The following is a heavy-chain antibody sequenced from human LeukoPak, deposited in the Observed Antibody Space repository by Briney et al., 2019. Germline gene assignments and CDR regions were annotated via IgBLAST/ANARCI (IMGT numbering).Heavy chain of an antibody. J-gene: IGHJ6*02. CDR2: INHSGST. Sequence: SETLSLTCAVYGGSFSGYYWSWIRQPPGKGLEWIGEINHSGSTNYNPSLKSRVTISVDTSKNQLSLKLSSVTAADTAVYYCARPRTYYYDSSGYSPHYYYYGMDVWDQGTTVTVSS. CDR3: ARPRTYYYDSSGYSPHYYYYGMDV. D-gene: IGHD3-22*01. CDR1: GGSFSGYY. V-gene: IGHV4-34*01.